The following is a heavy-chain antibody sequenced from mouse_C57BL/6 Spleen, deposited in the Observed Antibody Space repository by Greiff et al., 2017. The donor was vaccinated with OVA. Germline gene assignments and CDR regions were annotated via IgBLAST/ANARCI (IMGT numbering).Heavy chain of an antibody. CDR2: IYPGSGST. CDR1: GYTFTSYW. J-gene: IGHJ1*03. V-gene: IGHV1-55*01. D-gene: IGHD1-1*01. Sequence: VQLQQPGAELVKPGASVKMSCKASGYTFTSYWITWVKQRPGQGLEWIGDIYPGSGSTNYNEKFKSKATLTVDTSSSTAYMQLSSLTSEDSAVYYCARLSTTVPRDWYFDVWGTGTTVTVSS. CDR3: ARLSTTVPRDWYFDV.